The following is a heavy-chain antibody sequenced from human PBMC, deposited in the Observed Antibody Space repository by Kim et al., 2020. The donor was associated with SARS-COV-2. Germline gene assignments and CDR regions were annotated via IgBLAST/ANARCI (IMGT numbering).Heavy chain of an antibody. CDR3: ARGPSLLWFGEPSGFLYFDY. D-gene: IGHD3-10*01. Sequence: GGSLRLSCAASGFTFSSYEMNWVRQAPGKGLEWVSYISSSGSTIYYADSVKGRFTISRDNAKNSLYLQMNSLRAEDTAVYYCARGPSLLWFGEPSGFLYFDYWGQGTLVTVSS. CDR2: ISSSGSTI. CDR1: GFTFSSYE. V-gene: IGHV3-48*03. J-gene: IGHJ4*02.